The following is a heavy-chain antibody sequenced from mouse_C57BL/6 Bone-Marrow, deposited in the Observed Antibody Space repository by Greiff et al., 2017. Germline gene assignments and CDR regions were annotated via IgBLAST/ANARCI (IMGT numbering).Heavy chain of an antibody. CDR2: IDPSDIYT. V-gene: IGHV1-50*01. Sequence: QVQLQQPGAELVKPGASVKLSCKASGYTFTSYWMQWVKQRPGQGLEWIGEIDPSDIYTNYNQKFKGKATLTVDTSSSTAYMQLSSLTSEDSAVYYCAREGDYDGYAMDYWGQGTSVTVSA. CDR1: GYTFTSYW. J-gene: IGHJ4*01. D-gene: IGHD2-4*01. CDR3: AREGDYDGYAMDY.